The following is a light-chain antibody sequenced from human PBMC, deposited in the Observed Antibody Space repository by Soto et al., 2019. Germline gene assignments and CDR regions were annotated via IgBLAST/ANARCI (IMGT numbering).Light chain of an antibody. CDR3: QQLNSYPIT. V-gene: IGKV1-5*03. CDR2: KAS. Sequence: IQMTQSPSTLSASVGDRVTITCQASQTISNWLAWYQQKPGKAPKLLIYKASTLESEVPSRFSGSGSGTDFTLTISSLQPEDFATYYCQQLNSYPITFGQGTRLEIK. CDR1: QTISNW. J-gene: IGKJ5*01.